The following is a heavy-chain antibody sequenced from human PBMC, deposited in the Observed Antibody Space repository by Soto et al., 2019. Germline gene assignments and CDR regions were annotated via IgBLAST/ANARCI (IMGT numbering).Heavy chain of an antibody. D-gene: IGHD3-22*01. CDR1: GYGFTSYW. CDR3: ARHYHDSSGYYYYYGMDV. CDR2: IYPGDSDT. V-gene: IGHV5-51*01. J-gene: IGHJ6*02. Sequence: GESLKISCKGSGYGFTSYWIGWVRQMPGKGLEWMGIIYPGDSDTRYSPSFQGQVTISADKSISTAYLQWSSLKASDTAMYYCARHYHDSSGYYYYYGMDVWGQGPPVTVS.